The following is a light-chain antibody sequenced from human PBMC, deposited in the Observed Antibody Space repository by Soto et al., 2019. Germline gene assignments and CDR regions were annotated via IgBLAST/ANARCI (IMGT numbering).Light chain of an antibody. CDR3: QKYSHWPPEYP. J-gene: IGKJ2*01. V-gene: IGKV3-15*01. Sequence: EILMTQSPATLSVSPGEGATLSCRASQSVGTKLAWYQQKPGQAPRLLIFGVSTRATGVPARFSGSGSATDFSLTISRLEFEDFAGYYCQKYSHWPPEYPFGQGTKVEIK. CDR1: QSVGTK. CDR2: GVS.